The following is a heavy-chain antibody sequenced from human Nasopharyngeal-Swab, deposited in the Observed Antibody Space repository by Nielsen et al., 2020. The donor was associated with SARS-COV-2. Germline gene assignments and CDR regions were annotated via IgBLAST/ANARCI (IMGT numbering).Heavy chain of an antibody. Sequence: GGSLRLPCAASGFTFSRSWMAWVRQAPGKGLEWVANINQDGSQKYYVDSVKGRFTISRDNAENSLYLQMDSLRADDTAVYYCARDPEYSALDIWGQGTMVTVSS. CDR1: GFTFSRSW. CDR2: INQDGSQK. J-gene: IGHJ3*02. V-gene: IGHV3-7*01. CDR3: ARDPEYSALDI. D-gene: IGHD1-14*01.